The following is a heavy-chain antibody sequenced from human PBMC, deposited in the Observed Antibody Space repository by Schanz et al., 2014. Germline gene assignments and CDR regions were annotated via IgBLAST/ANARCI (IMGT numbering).Heavy chain of an antibody. CDR2: IWYDGNNK. CDR3: AKDMHKDYGGKPQAFDI. V-gene: IGHV3-33*06. J-gene: IGHJ3*02. CDR1: GFTFSSYG. Sequence: QVQLVESGGGVVQPGRSLRLSCAASGFTFSSYGMHWVRQAPGKGLEWVAVIWYDGNNKFYADSVKGRFIISRDNSKNTLDLQMNSLRDEDTALYYWAKDMHKDYGGKPQAFDIWGQGTMVTVSS. D-gene: IGHD4-17*01.